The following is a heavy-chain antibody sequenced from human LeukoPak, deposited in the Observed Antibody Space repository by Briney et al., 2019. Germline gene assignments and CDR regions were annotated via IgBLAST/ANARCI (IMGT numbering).Heavy chain of an antibody. J-gene: IGHJ3*02. V-gene: IGHV1-69*13. D-gene: IGHD2-2*01. Sequence: SVKVSCKASGGTFSSYAISWVRQAPGQGLEWMGGIIPIFGTANYAQKFQGRVTITADESTSTAYMELSSLRSEDAAVYYCARYCSSTSCPRIGDAFDIWGQGTMVTVSS. CDR2: IIPIFGTA. CDR3: ARYCSSTSCPRIGDAFDI. CDR1: GGTFSSYA.